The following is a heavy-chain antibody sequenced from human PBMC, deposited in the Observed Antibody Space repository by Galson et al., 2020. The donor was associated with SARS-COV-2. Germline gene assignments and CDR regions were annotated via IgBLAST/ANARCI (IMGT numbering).Heavy chain of an antibody. Sequence: GESLKISCKGSGYSFTSYWIGWVRQMPGKGLEWMGIIYPGDSDTRYSPSFQGQVTISADKSISTAYLQWSSLKASYTAMYYCAAGYSSSWYYFDYWGQGTLVTVSS. CDR2: IYPGDSDT. D-gene: IGHD6-13*01. CDR3: AAGYSSSWYYFDY. V-gene: IGHV5-51*01. J-gene: IGHJ4*02. CDR1: GYSFTSYW.